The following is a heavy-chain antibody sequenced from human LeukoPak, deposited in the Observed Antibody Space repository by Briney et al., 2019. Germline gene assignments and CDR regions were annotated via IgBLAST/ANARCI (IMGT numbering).Heavy chain of an antibody. CDR2: INPNSGGT. CDR1: GYSFTGCY. V-gene: IGHV1-2*02. Sequence: SVKVSCKASGYSFTGCYMRWERQAPGQGLEWMGWINPNSGGTNYAQKFQGRVTMTRDTSISTAYMELSRLRSDDTGVYYCARAGITGTMRPFDYWGQGTLVTVSS. CDR3: ARAGITGTMRPFDY. J-gene: IGHJ4*02. D-gene: IGHD1-7*01.